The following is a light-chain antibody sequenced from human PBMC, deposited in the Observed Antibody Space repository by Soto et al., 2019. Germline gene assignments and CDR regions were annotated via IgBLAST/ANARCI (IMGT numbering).Light chain of an antibody. CDR1: SSDVGGYNY. J-gene: IGLJ1*01. CDR3: SSYTSSSTEV. V-gene: IGLV2-14*01. CDR2: DVS. Sequence: SVLSQPAPVSASPGQSSNISCTGTSSDVGGYNYVSWYQQHPGKAPKLMIYDVSNRPSGVSNRFSGSKSGNTASLTISGLQAEDEADYYCSSYTSSSTEVFGTGTKVTGL.